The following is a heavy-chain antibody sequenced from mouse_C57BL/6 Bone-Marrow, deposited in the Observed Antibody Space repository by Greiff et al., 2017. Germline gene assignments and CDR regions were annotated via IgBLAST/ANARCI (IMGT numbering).Heavy chain of an antibody. Sequence: VQVVESGPGLVAPSQTLSITCTVSGFSLTSYGVDWVRQPPGKGLEWLGVICGGGSTNYNSALMSSLSTSKENSYSKVFLTMNSLQTADTAMDYCAKRCHGNFAGFAYWGQGTLVTVSA. D-gene: IGHD2-1*01. J-gene: IGHJ3*01. CDR2: ICGGGST. V-gene: IGHV2-9*01. CDR1: GFSLTSYG. CDR3: AKRCHGNFAGFAY.